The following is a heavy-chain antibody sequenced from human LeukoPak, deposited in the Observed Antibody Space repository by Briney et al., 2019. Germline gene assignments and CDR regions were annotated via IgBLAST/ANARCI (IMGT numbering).Heavy chain of an antibody. CDR3: ARVRAGTPESDY. D-gene: IGHD1-1*01. Sequence: GGSLRLSCAASGFTFSSYGMHWVRQAPGKGLEWVAFIRYDGSNKYYADSVKGRFTISRDNSKNTLYLQMNSLRADDTAVYYCARVRAGTPESDYWGQGTLVTVSS. CDR2: IRYDGSNK. J-gene: IGHJ4*02. CDR1: GFTFSSYG. V-gene: IGHV3-30*02.